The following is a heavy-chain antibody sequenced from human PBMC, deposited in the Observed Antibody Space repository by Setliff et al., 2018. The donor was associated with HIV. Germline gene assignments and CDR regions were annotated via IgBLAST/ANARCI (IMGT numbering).Heavy chain of an antibody. CDR3: ARYRSGDSDISLDQ. J-gene: IGHJ4*01. D-gene: IGHD3-10*01. Sequence: SETLSLTCAVSGYSIRSGYYWGWIRQSPGKGLEWIGTMFRTGTSYYNPSLTSRVTISQDTSKNQFSLELTSVTAADTAVYYCARYRSGDSDISLDQWGHGALVTVSS. CDR1: GYSIRSGYY. CDR2: MFRTGTS. V-gene: IGHV4-38-2*01.